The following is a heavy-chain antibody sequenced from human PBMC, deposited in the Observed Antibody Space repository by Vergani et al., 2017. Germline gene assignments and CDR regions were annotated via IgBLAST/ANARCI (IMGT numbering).Heavy chain of an antibody. V-gene: IGHV4-39*01. J-gene: IGHJ5*02. Sequence: QLQLQESGPGLVKPSATLPLTCSVSGASIRSSNYYWGWIRQPPGKGLEWIASIYYSGNTYYNPSLKSRVTISVDTSKKQFSLKLSSVTAADTAVYFCARHSXVECLVKWGWIDPWGQGILVTVSS. CDR3: ARHSXVECLVKWGWIDP. CDR2: IYYSGNT. CDR1: GASIRSSNYY. D-gene: IGHD6-19*01.